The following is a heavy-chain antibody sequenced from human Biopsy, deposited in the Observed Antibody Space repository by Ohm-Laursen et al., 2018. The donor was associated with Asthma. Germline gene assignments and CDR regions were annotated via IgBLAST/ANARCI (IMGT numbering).Heavy chain of an antibody. CDR2: IYHSGST. J-gene: IGHJ4*02. V-gene: IGHV4-30-2*01. CDR1: GCSISSGGYS. D-gene: IGHD5-24*01. Sequence: TLSLTCTVSGCSISSGGYSWSGIRQPPGKGLEWIGYIYHSGSTYYNPSLKSRVTISVDRSKNQFSLKLSSVTAADTAVYYCARVKDGYNFDYWGQGTLVTVSS. CDR3: ARVKDGYNFDY.